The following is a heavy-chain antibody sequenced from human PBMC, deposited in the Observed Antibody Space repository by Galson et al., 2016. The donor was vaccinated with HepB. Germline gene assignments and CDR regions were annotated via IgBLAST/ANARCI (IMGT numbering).Heavy chain of an antibody. J-gene: IGHJ6*03. CDR3: ARTERTTGKTRKEEEREG. CDR2: IIPLFGTT. CDR1: GGTFSKYG. V-gene: IGHV1-69*06. D-gene: IGHD3-10*01. Sequence: SVKVSCKASGGTFSKYGVSWVRQAPGRGPEWMGGIIPLFGTTQYAQTFQGRVTITADKSTNIAYRDLSSRTSEDTAGEDGARTERTTGKTRKEEEREGGGKGKKGTGS.